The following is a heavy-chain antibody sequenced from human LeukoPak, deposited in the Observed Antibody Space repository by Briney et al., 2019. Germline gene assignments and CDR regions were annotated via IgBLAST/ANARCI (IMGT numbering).Heavy chain of an antibody. CDR2: IYYSGST. V-gene: IGHV4-39*07. CDR3: ARDGGDSSSWYGGGFDY. Sequence: SETLSLTCAVSGGSISSSSYYWGWIRQPPGKGLEWIGSIYYSGSTYYNPSLKSRVTISVDTSKNQFSLKLSSVTAADTAVYYCARDGGDSSSWYGGGFDYWGQGTLVTVSS. J-gene: IGHJ4*02. D-gene: IGHD6-13*01. CDR1: GGSISSSSYY.